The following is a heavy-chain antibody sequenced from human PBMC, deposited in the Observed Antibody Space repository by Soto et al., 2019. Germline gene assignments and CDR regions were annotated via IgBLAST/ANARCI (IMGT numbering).Heavy chain of an antibody. CDR1: GGSIRSSTYQ. J-gene: IGHJ4*02. D-gene: IGHD1-1*01. CDR3: PSHRNWKVDH. CDR2: AYYSEST. V-gene: IGHV4-39*01. Sequence: KPSETLSLTCTVSGGSIRSSTYQWGWIRQPPGRGLEWIGSAYYSESTYYNPSLKRRVAVSVDTSKNQFSLKVTSVTAADTAVYYCPSHRNWKVDHWGQGTLVTVSS.